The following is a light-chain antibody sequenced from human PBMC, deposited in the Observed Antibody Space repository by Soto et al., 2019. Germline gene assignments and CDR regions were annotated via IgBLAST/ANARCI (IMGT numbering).Light chain of an antibody. J-gene: IGKJ2*01. CDR3: QQYGSSPVT. CDR2: GAS. Sequence: EIVLTQSPGTLSLSPGERVVLSCRASSSISASYLAWYQHKPGQAPRLLIYGASSRATDIPDRFSGSGSGTDFTLTISGLESADFAIYYCQQYGSSPVTFGQGTKLEIK. CDR1: SSISASY. V-gene: IGKV3-20*01.